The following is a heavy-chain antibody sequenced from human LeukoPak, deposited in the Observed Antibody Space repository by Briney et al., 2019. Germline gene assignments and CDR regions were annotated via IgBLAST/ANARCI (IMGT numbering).Heavy chain of an antibody. V-gene: IGHV4-34*01. CDR1: GGSFSGYY. J-gene: IGHJ4*02. CDR2: INHSGST. Sequence: PSETLSLTCAVYGGSFSGYYWSWIRQPPRKGLEWIGEINHSGSTNYNPSLKSRVTISVDTSKNQFSLKLSSVTAADTAVYYCARGRILTGYYKAPAFDYWGQGTLVTVSS. D-gene: IGHD3-9*01. CDR3: ARGRILTGYYKAPAFDY.